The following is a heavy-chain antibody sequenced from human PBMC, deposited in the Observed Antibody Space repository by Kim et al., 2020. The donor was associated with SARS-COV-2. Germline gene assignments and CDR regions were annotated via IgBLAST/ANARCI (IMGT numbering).Heavy chain of an antibody. CDR1: GGSISSSNW. V-gene: IGHV4-4*02. Sequence: SETLSLTCAVSGGSISSSNWWSWVRQPPGKGLEWIGEIYHSGSTNYNPSLKSRVTISVDKSKNQFSLKLSSVTAADTAVYYCARGEAQLVGERWLQYFDYWGQGTLVTVSS. CDR3: ARGEAQLVGERWLQYFDY. J-gene: IGHJ4*02. CDR2: IYHSGST. D-gene: IGHD6-13*01.